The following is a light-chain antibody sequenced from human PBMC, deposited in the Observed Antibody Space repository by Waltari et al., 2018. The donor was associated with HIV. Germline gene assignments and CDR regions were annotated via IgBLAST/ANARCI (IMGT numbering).Light chain of an antibody. Sequence: QSALTQPASVSGSPGQSITLSCTGTSSDIVGYNIVSWYQHHPDKAPTLMVYDVSNRPSGVSNRFSGSESGNTASLTISGLQAEDEADYYCSSYTSSGVVFGGGTKLTVL. CDR2: DVS. V-gene: IGLV2-14*03. CDR3: SSYTSSGVV. CDR1: SSDIVGYNI. J-gene: IGLJ2*01.